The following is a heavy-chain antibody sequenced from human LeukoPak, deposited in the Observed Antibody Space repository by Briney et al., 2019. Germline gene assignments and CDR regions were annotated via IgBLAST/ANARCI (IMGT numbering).Heavy chain of an antibody. D-gene: IGHD3-22*01. V-gene: IGHV3-9*03. Sequence: GGSLRLSCAASGFTFDDYAMHWVRQAPGKGLEWVSGISWNSGSIGYADSVKGRFTISRDNAKNSLYLQMNSLRAEDMALYYCAKGDSSGYYYNWFDPWGQGTLVTVSS. CDR3: AKGDSSGYYYNWFDP. CDR1: GFTFDDYA. J-gene: IGHJ5*02. CDR2: ISWNSGSI.